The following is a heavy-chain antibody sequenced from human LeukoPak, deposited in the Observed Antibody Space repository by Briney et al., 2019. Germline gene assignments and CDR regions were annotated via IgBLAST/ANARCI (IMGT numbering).Heavy chain of an antibody. CDR3: ARDMVGLAADGNWFDP. Sequence: ASVGVSCKASGYTFSTYGISWVRQAPGQGLEWMGWTSTYNDNTKYAQNLQGRVTMTTDTSTSTAYMELRSLRSDDTAVYYCARDMVGLAADGNWFDPWGQGTLVTVSS. D-gene: IGHD6-13*01. J-gene: IGHJ5*02. V-gene: IGHV1-18*01. CDR2: TSTYNDNT. CDR1: GYTFSTYG.